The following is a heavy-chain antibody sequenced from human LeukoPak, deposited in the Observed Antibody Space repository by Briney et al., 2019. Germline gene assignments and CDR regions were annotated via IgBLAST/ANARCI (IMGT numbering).Heavy chain of an antibody. J-gene: IGHJ6*02. V-gene: IGHV3-11*01. CDR2: ITAGDTTI. Sequence: PSETLSLTCTVSGGSISDYYMTWVRQAPGQGPEWLSYITAGDTTIYYADSVKGRFTISRDNAKNSLYLQMNSLRAEDTAIYYCARAVSPHNTYDNPDYYGRDFWGQGTMVTVSS. D-gene: IGHD3-22*01. CDR3: ARAVSPHNTYDNPDYYGRDF. CDR1: GGSISDYY.